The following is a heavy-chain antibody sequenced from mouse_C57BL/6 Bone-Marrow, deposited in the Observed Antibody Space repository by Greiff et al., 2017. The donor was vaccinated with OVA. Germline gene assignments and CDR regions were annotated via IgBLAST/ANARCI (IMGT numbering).Heavy chain of an antibody. CDR2: IDPEDGET. CDR3: AKGYPGAW. CDR1: GFNIKDYY. D-gene: IGHD2-2*01. V-gene: IGHV14-2*01. J-gene: IGHJ3*02. Sequence: VQLQQSGAELVKPGASVKLSCTASGFNIKDYYMHWVKQRTEQGLEWIGRIDPEDGETKYAPNFQGKATITADTSSNTAYLQLSSLTSEDTSVYYCAKGYPGAWWGQGTLVTVSA.